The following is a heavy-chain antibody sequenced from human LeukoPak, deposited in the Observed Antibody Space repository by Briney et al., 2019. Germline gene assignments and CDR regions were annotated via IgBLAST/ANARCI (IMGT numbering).Heavy chain of an antibody. CDR1: GGSFSGYY. J-gene: IGHJ6*03. D-gene: IGHD5-18*01. Sequence: SETLSLTCAVYGGSFSGYYWSWIRQPPGKGLEWIGEINHSGSTNYNPSLKSRVTISVDTSKNQFSLKLSSLTAADTSVCYCARGRSGYSYGSSYYYYMDVWGKGTTVTVSS. V-gene: IGHV4-34*01. CDR3: ARGRSGYSYGSSYYYYMDV. CDR2: INHSGST.